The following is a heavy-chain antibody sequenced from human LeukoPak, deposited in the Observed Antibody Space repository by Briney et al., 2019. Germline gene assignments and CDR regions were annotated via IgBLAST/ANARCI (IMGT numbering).Heavy chain of an antibody. CDR1: GFPFSSYW. V-gene: IGHV3-7*04. CDR2: IKQDGSKK. Sequence: GGSLRLSCVASGFPFSSYWMTWVRQAPGRGLEWVANIKQDGSKKSYVDSVKGRFTISRDNAKNSLYLQMNSLRAEDTAIYYCTRVGYIDEGIDYWGQGTLVTVSS. CDR3: TRVGYIDEGIDY. J-gene: IGHJ4*02. D-gene: IGHD5-24*01.